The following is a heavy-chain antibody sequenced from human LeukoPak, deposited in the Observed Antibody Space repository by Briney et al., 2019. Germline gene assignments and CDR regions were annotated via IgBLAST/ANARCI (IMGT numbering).Heavy chain of an antibody. D-gene: IGHD3-22*01. CDR2: IRCSSSYI. CDR1: GFTFSSYS. Sequence: PGGSLRLSCAASGFTFSSYSMTWVRQAPGKVLEWVSSIRCSSSYIYYEDSVKGRFTISRDNTKNSLNLQMDSLRAEDTAVYYCARGRYYDSSGYPLDAFDIWGQGTMVIVSS. V-gene: IGHV3-21*01. CDR3: ARGRYYDSSGYPLDAFDI. J-gene: IGHJ3*02.